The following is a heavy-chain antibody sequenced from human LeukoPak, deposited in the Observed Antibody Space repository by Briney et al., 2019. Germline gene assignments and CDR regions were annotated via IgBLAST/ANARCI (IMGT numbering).Heavy chain of an antibody. V-gene: IGHV1-2*02. Sequence: ASVKVSCKASGYPFSSYGITWVRQAPGQGLEWMGWINPNSGGTNYAQKFQRRVTMTRDTSISTAYMELRRLRSDDTAVYYCARDLAGYYGSGSYYGDYWGQGTLVSVSS. CDR3: ARDLAGYYGSGSYYGDY. CDR1: GYPFSSYG. D-gene: IGHD3-10*01. CDR2: INPNSGGT. J-gene: IGHJ4*02.